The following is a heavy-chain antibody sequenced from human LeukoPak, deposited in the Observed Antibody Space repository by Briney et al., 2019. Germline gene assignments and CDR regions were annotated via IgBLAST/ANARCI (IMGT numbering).Heavy chain of an antibody. CDR3: ARDRKYGSESLRRLDY. D-gene: IGHD3-10*01. Sequence: SETLSLTCTVSGGSISSDDYYWSWIRQPPGKGLEWNGYISYSGNTYYNPSLKSRVTISVDTSKNQFSLKLSSVTVADTAVYYCARDRKYGSESLRRLDYWGQGTLVTVSS. CDR1: GGSISSDDYY. V-gene: IGHV4-30-4*01. CDR2: ISYSGNT. J-gene: IGHJ4*02.